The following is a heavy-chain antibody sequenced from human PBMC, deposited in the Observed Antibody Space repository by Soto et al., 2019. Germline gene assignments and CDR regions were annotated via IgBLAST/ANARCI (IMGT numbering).Heavy chain of an antibody. CDR1: GGTFSSYA. Sequence: SVKVSCKASGGTFSSYAISWVRQAPGQGLEWMGGIIPIFGTANYAQKFQGRATSTADESTSTAYMELSSLRSEDTAVYYCARVGPAYCGGDCYHDAFDIWGQGTMVTVSS. CDR3: ARVGPAYCGGDCYHDAFDI. CDR2: IIPIFGTA. D-gene: IGHD2-21*02. V-gene: IGHV1-69*13. J-gene: IGHJ3*02.